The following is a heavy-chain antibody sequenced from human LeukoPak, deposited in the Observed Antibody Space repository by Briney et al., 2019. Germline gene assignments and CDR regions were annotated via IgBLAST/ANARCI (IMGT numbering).Heavy chain of an antibody. CDR2: ISGGGETT. Sequence: PGGSLRLSCAASGFTFSSYGMGWVRQAPGKGLEWVSSISGGGETTYYADSVKGRFPISRDNSKNTLYLQMNSLRAEDTAVYFCAKGSKAVLFTRDHYMDVWGKGTTVTISS. CDR1: GFTFSSYG. J-gene: IGHJ6*03. D-gene: IGHD6-19*01. CDR3: AKGSKAVLFTRDHYMDV. V-gene: IGHV3-23*01.